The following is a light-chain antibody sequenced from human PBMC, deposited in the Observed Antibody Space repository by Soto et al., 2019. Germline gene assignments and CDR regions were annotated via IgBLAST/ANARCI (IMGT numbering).Light chain of an antibody. CDR3: QSYDSSLSGYV. CDR2: GNS. Sequence: QSVLTQPPSVSAAPVQSVTISCTGSSSNIGAGYDVHWYQQLPGTAPKLLIYGNSNRPSAVPDRFSGSKSGTSASLAITGLQAEDEADYYCQSYDSSLSGYVFGTGTKVTVL. J-gene: IGLJ1*01. V-gene: IGLV1-40*01. CDR1: SSNIGAGYD.